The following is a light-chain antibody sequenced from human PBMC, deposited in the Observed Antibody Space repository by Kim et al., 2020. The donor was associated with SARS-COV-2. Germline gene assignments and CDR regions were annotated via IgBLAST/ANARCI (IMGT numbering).Light chain of an antibody. CDR1: QSVSSH. CDR2: DAS. Sequence: EIVLTQSPATLSLSPGERATLSCRASQSVSSHLAWYQQKPGQAPRLLIYDASNRATGIPARFSGSGSGADFTLSISSLEPEDFAVYYCQQRGNWPLTFGGGTKLEI. J-gene: IGKJ4*01. CDR3: QQRGNWPLT. V-gene: IGKV3-11*01.